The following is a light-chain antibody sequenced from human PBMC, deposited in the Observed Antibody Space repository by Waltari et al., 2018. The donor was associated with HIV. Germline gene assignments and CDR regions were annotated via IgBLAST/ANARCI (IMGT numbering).Light chain of an antibody. V-gene: IGLV1-44*01. Sequence: QSVLTQPPSASGTPGQRVTISCSGSSSNIGSNAVNWYQQLPGTAPKLLISSNNQRPPGVPDRCSGSKSGTSASLAISGLQSDDEADYYCAAWDDSLNDSYVFGPGTKVTVL. CDR2: SNN. J-gene: IGLJ1*01. CDR3: AAWDDSLNDSYV. CDR1: SSNIGSNA.